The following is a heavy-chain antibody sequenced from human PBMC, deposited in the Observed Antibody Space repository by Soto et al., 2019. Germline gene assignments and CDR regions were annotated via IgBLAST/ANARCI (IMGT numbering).Heavy chain of an antibody. CDR1: GGSISSYY. Sequence: QVQLQESGPGLVKPSETLSLTCTVSGGSISSYYWSWIRQPPGKGLEWIGYIYYSGSTNYNPSLKXRVTISVDTSKNPFSRKLSSVPAADTAAYYGARRYGSAFDYWGQGTLVTVSS. D-gene: IGHD3-10*01. J-gene: IGHJ4*02. CDR2: IYYSGST. CDR3: ARRYGSAFDY. V-gene: IGHV4-59*08.